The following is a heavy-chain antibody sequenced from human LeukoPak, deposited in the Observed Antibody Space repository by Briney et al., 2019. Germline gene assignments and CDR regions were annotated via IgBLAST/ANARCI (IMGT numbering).Heavy chain of an antibody. V-gene: IGHV3-48*01. CDR3: AREFDDAFDI. CDR1: GFTFSSYG. Sequence: GGSLRLSCAASGFTFSSYGMSWVRQAPGKGLEWVSDISCSSANFDYADSVKGRFTISRDNAKNSLYLQMNSLRAEDTALYYCAREFDDAFDIWGQGTMVTVSS. CDR2: ISCSSANF. J-gene: IGHJ3*02.